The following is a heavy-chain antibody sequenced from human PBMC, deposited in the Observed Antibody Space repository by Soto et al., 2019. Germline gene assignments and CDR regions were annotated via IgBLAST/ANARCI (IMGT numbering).Heavy chain of an antibody. D-gene: IGHD6-13*01. CDR3: ARGYSSSWYVVDY. Sequence: PGGSLRLSCAASGFNFSSYGMHWVRQAPGKGLEWVAVIWYDGSNKYYADSVKGRFTISRDNSKNTLYLQMNSLRAEDTAVYYCARGYSSSWYVVDYWGQGTLVTVSS. CDR2: IWYDGSNK. V-gene: IGHV3-33*01. J-gene: IGHJ4*02. CDR1: GFNFSSYG.